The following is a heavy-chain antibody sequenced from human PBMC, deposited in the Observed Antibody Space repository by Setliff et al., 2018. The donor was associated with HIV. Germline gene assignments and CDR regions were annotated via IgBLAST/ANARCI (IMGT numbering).Heavy chain of an antibody. CDR3: ARLGEYSSSTVPYFDY. J-gene: IGHJ4*02. V-gene: IGHV4-39*01. D-gene: IGHD6-6*01. CDR2: SFFSGGT. Sequence: SETLSLTCSVSGVSITSRDHFWGWIRQSPGKGLEWIGSSFFSGGTFYNSSLKSRLTISADTSKNQFSLRLTAVTAADTAVYYCARLGEYSSSTVPYFDYWGPGILVTVS. CDR1: GVSITSRDHF.